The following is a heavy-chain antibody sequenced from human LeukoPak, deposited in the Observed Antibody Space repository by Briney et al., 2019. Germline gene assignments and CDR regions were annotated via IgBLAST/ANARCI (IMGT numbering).Heavy chain of an antibody. CDR3: AKGGIRRGAFDI. V-gene: IGHV4-59*01. Sequence: PSETLSLTCTVSGGSISNYYWSWIRQPPGKGLEWIGYFYYSGSTSYNPSLKSRVTISVATSKNQFSLKLSSVTAADTAVYYCAKGGIRRGAFDIWGQGTRVTVSS. D-gene: IGHD6-13*01. CDR2: FYYSGST. J-gene: IGHJ3*02. CDR1: GGSISNYY.